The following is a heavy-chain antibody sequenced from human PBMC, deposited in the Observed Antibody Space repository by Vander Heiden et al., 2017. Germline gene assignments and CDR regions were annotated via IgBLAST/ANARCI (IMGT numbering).Heavy chain of an antibody. CDR3: AKDMSLGGDYDSNGFDY. V-gene: IGHV3-23*01. CDR2: ISGSGGST. Sequence: AISGSGGSTYYADSVKGRFTISRDNSKNTLYLQMNSLRAEDTAVYYCAKDMSLGGDYDSNGFDYWGQGTMVTVSS. D-gene: IGHD3-22*01. J-gene: IGHJ4*02.